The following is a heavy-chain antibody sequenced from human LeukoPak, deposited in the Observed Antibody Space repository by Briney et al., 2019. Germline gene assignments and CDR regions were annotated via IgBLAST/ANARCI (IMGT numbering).Heavy chain of an antibody. Sequence: GASVKVSCKASGYTFTSYGISWVRQAPGQGLEWMGWISAYNGNTNYAQKLQGRVTMTTDTSTSTAYMELRSLRSDDTAVYYCARSMATIIRDEIIDYWGQGTLVTVSS. CDR2: ISAYNGNT. D-gene: IGHD5-24*01. CDR1: GYTFTSYG. V-gene: IGHV1-18*01. J-gene: IGHJ4*02. CDR3: ARSMATIIRDEIIDY.